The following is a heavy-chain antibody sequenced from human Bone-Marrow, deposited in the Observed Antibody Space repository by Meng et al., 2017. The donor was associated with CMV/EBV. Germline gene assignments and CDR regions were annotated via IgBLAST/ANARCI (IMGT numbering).Heavy chain of an antibody. CDR2: MSGGVTST. CDR1: GFTFSSYA. Sequence: GESLKISCAASGFTFSSYAMSGVRQAPGKGLEWVSAMSGGVTSTYYADSVKGRFTISRDNSKNTLYLQMNSLRAEDTAIYYCAKGKASDQWGQGTLVTVS. CDR3: AKGKASDQ. V-gene: IGHV3-23*01. J-gene: IGHJ4*02.